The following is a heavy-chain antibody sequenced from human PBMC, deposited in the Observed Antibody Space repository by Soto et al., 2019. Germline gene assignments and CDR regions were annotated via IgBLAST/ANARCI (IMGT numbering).Heavy chain of an antibody. CDR3: VRDGVGATAFFGYFDY. CDR2: IRRDGSNT. Sequence: QVQLVESGGGVVQPGRSLRLSCAASGFTFTKYGMHWVRQAPGKGLEWVAVIRRDGSNTYYEDSVRGRFTISRDNSKNTLYLQMNSLRAEDTAVYYCVRDGVGATAFFGYFDYWGQGTLVTVSS. V-gene: IGHV3-33*01. CDR1: GFTFTKYG. J-gene: IGHJ4*02. D-gene: IGHD1-26*01.